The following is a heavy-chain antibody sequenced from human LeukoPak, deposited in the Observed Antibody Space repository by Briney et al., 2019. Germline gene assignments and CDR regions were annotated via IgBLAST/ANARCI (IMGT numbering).Heavy chain of an antibody. CDR1: GGPISSGDYY. D-gene: IGHD3-3*01. J-gene: IGHJ6*03. Sequence: SETLSLTCTASGGPISSGDYYWSWIRQPPGKGLEWIGYIYYSGSTYDNPSLKSRVTISVDTSKNQFSLNLSSVTAADTAVYYCARGFSYYDFWSVYYYSYYMDVWGKGTTVTVSS. CDR3: ARGFSYYDFWSVYYYSYYMDV. V-gene: IGHV4-30-4*08. CDR2: IYYSGST.